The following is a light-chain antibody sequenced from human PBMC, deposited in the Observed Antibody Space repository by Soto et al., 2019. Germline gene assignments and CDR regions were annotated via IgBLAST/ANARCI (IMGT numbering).Light chain of an antibody. J-gene: IGKJ2*01. CDR1: QSLAGNY. CDR2: GAS. Sequence: EIVLTQSPGTLSLSPGERATLSCRASQSLAGNYLAWYQQKPGQAPRLLISGASSRATGIPDRFSGSGSGTDFTLTISRLEPEDFVVYYCQQYSSLPHTFGQGTKLEVK. V-gene: IGKV3-20*01. CDR3: QQYSSLPHT.